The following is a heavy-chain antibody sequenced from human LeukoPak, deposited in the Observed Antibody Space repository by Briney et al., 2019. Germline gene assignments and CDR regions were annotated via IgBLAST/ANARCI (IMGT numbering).Heavy chain of an antibody. CDR3: AREKNGNEPFDY. J-gene: IGHJ4*02. V-gene: IGHV4-59*01. D-gene: IGHD4-23*01. CDR1: GASISSYY. CDR2: LYNTRNT. Sequence: SETLSLTCTASGASISSYYWSWIRQPPGKGLEWIGYLYNTRNTYYNPSLKSRVTISVDTSKNQFSLKVSSVTAADTAVYYCAREKNGNEPFDYWGQGTLVTVSS.